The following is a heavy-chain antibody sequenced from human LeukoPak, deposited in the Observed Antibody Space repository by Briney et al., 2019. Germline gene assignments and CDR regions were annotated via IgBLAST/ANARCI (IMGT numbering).Heavy chain of an antibody. V-gene: IGHV4-38-2*02. D-gene: IGHD1-26*01. Sequence: PSETLSLTCTVSGYSISSGYYWGWIRQPPGKGLEWIGSIYYSGSTYYNPSLKSRVTISVDTSKNQFSLKLSSVTAADTAVYYCAREGDNSASPIDYWGQGTLVTVSS. J-gene: IGHJ4*02. CDR1: GYSISSGYY. CDR2: IYYSGST. CDR3: AREGDNSASPIDY.